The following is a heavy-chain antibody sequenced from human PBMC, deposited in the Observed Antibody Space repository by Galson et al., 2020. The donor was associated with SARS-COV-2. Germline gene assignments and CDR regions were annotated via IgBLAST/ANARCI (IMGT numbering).Heavy chain of an antibody. Sequence: GASLKTSCAASGFTFSSYAMHWVRQAPGKGLEWVAVISYDGSNKYYADSVKGRFTISRDNSKNTLYLQMNSLRAEDTAVYYCARPLYYYDSSGYYELDYWGQGTLVTVSS. V-gene: IGHV3-30-3*01. CDR2: ISYDGSNK. J-gene: IGHJ4*02. CDR3: ARPLYYYDSSGYYELDY. D-gene: IGHD3-22*01. CDR1: GFTFSSYA.